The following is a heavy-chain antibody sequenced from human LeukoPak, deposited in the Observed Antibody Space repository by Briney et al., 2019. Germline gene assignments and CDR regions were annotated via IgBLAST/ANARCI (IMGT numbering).Heavy chain of an antibody. CDR1: GFTFDDYA. D-gene: IGHD5-12*01. V-gene: IGHV3-9*01. Sequence: GRSLRLSCAASGFTFDDYAMHWVRQAPGKGLEWVSGISWNSGSIGYADSVKGRFTISRDNAKNSLYLQMNSLRAEDTALYYCAKDTRGYSGYGAFDIWGQGTMVTVSS. J-gene: IGHJ3*02. CDR3: AKDTRGYSGYGAFDI. CDR2: ISWNSGSI.